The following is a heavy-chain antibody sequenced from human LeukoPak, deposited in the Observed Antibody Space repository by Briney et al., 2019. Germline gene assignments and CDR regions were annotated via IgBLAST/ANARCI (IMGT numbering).Heavy chain of an antibody. D-gene: IGHD5-18*01. CDR1: GFTFSDHW. Sequence: PGGSLTLSCAASGFTFSDHWMSWVRQVPGKGLEWVADIKKDGSEKNEVDSAKGRFTISRDNAKNSLYLEMNSLRVEDTAVYYCARRGHGYGSPFDYWGQGTLVTVSS. V-gene: IGHV3-7*01. CDR3: ARRGHGYGSPFDY. CDR2: IKKDGSEK. J-gene: IGHJ4*02.